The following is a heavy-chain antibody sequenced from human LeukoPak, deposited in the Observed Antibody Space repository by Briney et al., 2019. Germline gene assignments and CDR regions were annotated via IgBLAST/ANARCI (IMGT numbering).Heavy chain of an antibody. CDR1: GFTFSSYA. D-gene: IGHD3-9*01. J-gene: IGHJ4*02. CDR3: AKDPLLRYFDWLLLFDY. CDR2: ISGSGGST. V-gene: IGHV3-23*01. Sequence: GGSLRLSCAASGFTFSSYAMSWVRQAPGKGLEWVSAISGSGGSTYYADSVKGRFTISRDNSKNTLYLQMNSLRAEDTAVYCCAKDPLLRYFDWLLLFDYWGQGTLVTVSS.